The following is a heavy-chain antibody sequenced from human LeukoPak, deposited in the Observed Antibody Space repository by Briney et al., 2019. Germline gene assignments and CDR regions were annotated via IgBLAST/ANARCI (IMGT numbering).Heavy chain of an antibody. V-gene: IGHV3-21*01. CDR2: ISSSSSYI. D-gene: IGHD1-26*01. CDR1: GFTFSSYS. CDR3: ARDWYSGTESDYYYGMDV. J-gene: IGHJ6*02. Sequence: GGSLRLSCAASGFTFSSYSMNWVRQAPGKGLEWVSSISSSSSYIYYADSVKGRFTISRDNAKNSLYLQMNSLRAEDTAVYYCARDWYSGTESDYYYGMDVWGQGTTVTVSS.